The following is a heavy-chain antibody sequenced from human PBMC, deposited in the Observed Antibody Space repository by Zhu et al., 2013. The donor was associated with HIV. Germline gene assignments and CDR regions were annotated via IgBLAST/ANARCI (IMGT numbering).Heavy chain of an antibody. D-gene: IGHD4-17*01. Sequence: QVQLVQSGAEVKKPGASVKVSCKASGYTFTGYYMHWVRQAPGQGLEWMGWINPNSGGTNYAQKFQGRVTMTRDTSISTAYMELSRLRSDDTAVYYCARTFLGDNTVTTTRDYAMDVWGQGTTVTVSS. CDR3: ARTFLGDNTVTTTRDYAMDV. V-gene: IGHV1-2*02. CDR2: INPNSGGT. J-gene: IGHJ6*02. CDR1: GYTFTGYY.